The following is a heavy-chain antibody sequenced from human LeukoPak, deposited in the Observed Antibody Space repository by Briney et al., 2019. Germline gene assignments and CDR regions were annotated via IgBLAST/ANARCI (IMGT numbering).Heavy chain of an antibody. D-gene: IGHD3-16*01. J-gene: IGHJ3*02. V-gene: IGHV3-21*01. CDR1: GFTFSSYA. CDR3: ARADASSDAFDI. CDR2: ISRTSAYI. Sequence: GESLRLSCAASGFTFSSYAMKWVRQAPGKGLEWVSAISRTSAYIYYSDSVKGRFTISRDNAKNSLYLQMNSLRAEDTAVYYCARADASSDAFDIWGQGTMVTVSS.